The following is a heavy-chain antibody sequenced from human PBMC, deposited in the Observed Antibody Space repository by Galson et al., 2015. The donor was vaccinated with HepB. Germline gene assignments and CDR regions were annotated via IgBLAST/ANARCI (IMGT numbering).Heavy chain of an antibody. Sequence: RQPPGKGLEWIGSVLSSGSAYYKSSLRSRITVSLDTSKNQFSLRLRSVTSADTAVYYCARMRFERYLQGRGLIDSWGQGTLVTVSS. V-gene: IGHV4-39*07. CDR3: ARMRFERYLQGRGLIDS. CDR2: VLSSGSA. D-gene: IGHD5-24*01. J-gene: IGHJ4*02.